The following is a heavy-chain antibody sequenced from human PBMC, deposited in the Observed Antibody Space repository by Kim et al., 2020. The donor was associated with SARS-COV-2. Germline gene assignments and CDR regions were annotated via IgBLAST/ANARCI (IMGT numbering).Heavy chain of an antibody. V-gene: IGHV3-15*01. J-gene: IGHJ6*02. CDR3: TTVSYYGSGSYYTYGMDV. Sequence: GGSLRPSCAASGFTFSNAWMSWVRQAPGKGLEWVGRIKSKTDGGTTDYAAPVKGRFTISRDDSKNTLYLQMNSLKTEDTAVYYCTTVSYYGSGSYYTYGMDVWGQGTTVTVSS. CDR1: GFTFSNAW. CDR2: IKSKTDGGTT. D-gene: IGHD3-10*01.